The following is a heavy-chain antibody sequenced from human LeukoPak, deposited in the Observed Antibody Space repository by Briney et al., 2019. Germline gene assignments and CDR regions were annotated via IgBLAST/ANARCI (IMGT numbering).Heavy chain of an antibody. V-gene: IGHV4-34*01. J-gene: IGHJ3*02. CDR1: GGSFIGHY. CDR3: AREGGLYGEAHGAFDI. CDR2: INHSGSP. Sequence: PSETLSLTCAVYGGSFIGHYWSWIRQPPGKGLEWLGEINHSGSPNNDTSLKSRVTISVDTSKNQFSLNRSSVTAADTAVYYCAREGGLYGEAHGAFDIWGQGTMVTVSS. D-gene: IGHD4-17*01.